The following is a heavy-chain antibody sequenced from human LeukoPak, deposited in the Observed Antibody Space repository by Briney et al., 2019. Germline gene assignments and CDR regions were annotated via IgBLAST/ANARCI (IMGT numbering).Heavy chain of an antibody. CDR3: ARLRFYDSSGYSPGYYMDV. CDR2: IYVGGST. J-gene: IGHJ6*03. CDR1: GGSMFSYH. D-gene: IGHD3-22*01. V-gene: IGHV4-4*07. Sequence: SETLSLTCTVTGGSMFSYHWSWVRQSAGEGLEWIGHIYVGGSTNYSPSLKSRVTMSVDTTKNQFSLKLKSVTAADTAVYYCARLRFYDSSGYSPGYYMDVWGKGTTVTVSS.